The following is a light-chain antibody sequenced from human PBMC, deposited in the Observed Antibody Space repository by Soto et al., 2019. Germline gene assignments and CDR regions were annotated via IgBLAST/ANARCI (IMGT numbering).Light chain of an antibody. CDR2: GSS. CDR1: QIVRSY. Sequence: IVLPHSPATLSLYPRERATLSCSTSQIVRSYLAWYQQQPHQAPRLLFYGSSTRATNIAARFSGSGSATVFTPTTGSLQSDDSVVYYCQQYNRCPRTFGQGTKVDIK. J-gene: IGKJ1*01. CDR3: QQYNRCPRT. V-gene: IGKV3-15*01.